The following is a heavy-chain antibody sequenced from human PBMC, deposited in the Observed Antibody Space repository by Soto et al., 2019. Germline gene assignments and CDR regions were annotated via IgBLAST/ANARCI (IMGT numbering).Heavy chain of an antibody. Sequence: PGGSLRLSCAASGFTFSSYAMSWVRQAPGKGLEWVSAISGSGGSTYYADSVKGRFTISRDNSKNTLYLQMNSLRAEDTAVYYCAKEPSPGFGEFNNWFDPWGQGTLVTVSS. J-gene: IGHJ5*02. V-gene: IGHV3-23*01. CDR2: ISGSGGST. CDR1: GFTFSSYA. CDR3: AKEPSPGFGEFNNWFDP. D-gene: IGHD3-10*01.